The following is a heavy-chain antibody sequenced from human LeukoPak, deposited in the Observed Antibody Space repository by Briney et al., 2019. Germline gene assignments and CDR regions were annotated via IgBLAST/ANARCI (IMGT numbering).Heavy chain of an antibody. D-gene: IGHD6-19*01. Sequence: GGSLRLSCAASGFTFRSYAIYWVRQAPGKGLGWVSGISGSGGDTYFADSVKDRFTISRDNSKNTVFLQMDRLRAEDTAVYYCAKTTAGYSSGRYPGWPVDYWGQGTLVTVSS. CDR2: ISGSGGDT. J-gene: IGHJ4*02. CDR3: AKTTAGYSSGRYPGWPVDY. V-gene: IGHV3-23*01. CDR1: GFTFRSYA.